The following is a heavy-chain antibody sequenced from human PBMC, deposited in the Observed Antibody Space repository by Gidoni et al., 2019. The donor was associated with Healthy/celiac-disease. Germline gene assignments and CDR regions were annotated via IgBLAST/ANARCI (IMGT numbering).Heavy chain of an antibody. D-gene: IGHD1-26*01. V-gene: IGHV3-23*01. CDR1: GSTFSSYV. CDR3: AKVGEWGLEDY. CDR2: ISGSGGST. J-gene: IGHJ4*02. Sequence: EVQLLEFGGGLVQPGGSLRLSCAPPGSTFSSYVMSWVRQAPGKGLEWVTAISGSGGSTYYADSVRGRFTISRDNSKNTLYLQMNSLRAEDTAVYYCAKVGEWGLEDYWGQGTLVTVSS.